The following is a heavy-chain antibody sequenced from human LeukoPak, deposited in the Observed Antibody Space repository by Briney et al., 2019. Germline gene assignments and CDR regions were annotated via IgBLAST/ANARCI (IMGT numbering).Heavy chain of an antibody. V-gene: IGHV4-59*01. CDR3: ARGRVSSCTWYSTYYYYFYMDV. CDR2: IYYSGST. Sequence: SETLSLTCTVSGGSISSYYWSWIRQPPGEGLEWIGYIYYSGSTNFNPSLNGRVSISRDTTKNLFSLRLRSVTAADTAVYFCARGRVSSCTWYSTYYYYFYMDVWGKGTTVTVSS. J-gene: IGHJ6*03. CDR1: GGSISSYY. D-gene: IGHD1-1*01.